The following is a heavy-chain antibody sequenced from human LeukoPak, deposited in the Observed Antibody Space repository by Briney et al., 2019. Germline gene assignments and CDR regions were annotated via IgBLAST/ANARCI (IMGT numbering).Heavy chain of an antibody. CDR2: IYISGST. CDR3: ARSPNDYGDFWFDP. Sequence: PSQTLSLTCSVSGGSINSGSQYWSWLRQPAGKGLEWIGQIYISGSTTYNPSLKSPVTISVETSKNQFSLKLSSVTGADTAVYYCARSPNDYGDFWFDPWGQGTLVTVSS. D-gene: IGHD4-17*01. CDR1: GGSINSGSQY. J-gene: IGHJ5*02. V-gene: IGHV4-61*09.